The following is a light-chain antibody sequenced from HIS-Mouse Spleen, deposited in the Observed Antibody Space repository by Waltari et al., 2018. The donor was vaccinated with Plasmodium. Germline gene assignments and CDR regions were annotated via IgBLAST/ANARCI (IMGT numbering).Light chain of an antibody. Sequence: SYELTQPPSVSVSPGQTARITCSGDALPKKYAYWYKQKSGQAPVLVIYDDRKRPSGIPERFSGSSSGTMATLTISGAQVEDEADYYCYSTDSSGNHRVFGGGTKLTVL. CDR3: YSTDSSGNHRV. CDR1: ALPKKY. V-gene: IGLV3-10*01. J-gene: IGLJ2*01. CDR2: DDR.